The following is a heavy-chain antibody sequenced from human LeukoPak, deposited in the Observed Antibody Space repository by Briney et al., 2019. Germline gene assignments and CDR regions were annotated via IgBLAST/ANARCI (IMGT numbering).Heavy chain of an antibody. CDR2: IYYSGST. D-gene: IGHD5-24*01. CDR3: ARRKGWLQLHYYYYMDV. V-gene: IGHV4-39*06. CDR1: GGSISSSSYY. Sequence: KPSETLSLTCTVSGGSISSSSYYWGWIRQPPGKGLEWIGSIYYSGSTYYNPSLKSRVTISVDTSKTQFTLKLSSVTAADTAVYYCARRKGWLQLHYYYYMDVWGKGTTVTISS. J-gene: IGHJ6*03.